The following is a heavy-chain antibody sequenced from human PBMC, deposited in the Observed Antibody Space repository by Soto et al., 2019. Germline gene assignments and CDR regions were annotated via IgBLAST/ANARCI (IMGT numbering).Heavy chain of an antibody. Sequence: GGSLRLSCAASGFTFSSYAMSWVRQAPGKGLEWVSAISGSGGSTYYADSVKGQFTISRDNSKNTLYLQMNSLRAEDTAVYYCAKTLGRITIFGVVTEPSYGMDVWGQGTTVTVSS. CDR1: GFTFSSYA. V-gene: IGHV3-23*01. D-gene: IGHD3-3*01. CDR3: AKTLGRITIFGVVTEPSYGMDV. CDR2: ISGSGGST. J-gene: IGHJ6*02.